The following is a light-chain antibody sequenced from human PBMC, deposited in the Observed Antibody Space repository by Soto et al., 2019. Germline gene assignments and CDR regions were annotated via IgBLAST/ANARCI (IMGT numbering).Light chain of an antibody. V-gene: IGKV3-20*01. CDR2: GIS. Sequence: DIVLTQSPGTLSLSPGARATLSCRASHTISSSYLAWYQQKPGQAPRLLMYGISRRATGIPDRFSGSGSGTDFTLTITRLEPEDVAVYYCQQYVTSSPRTFGQGTRLEIK. J-gene: IGKJ5*01. CDR3: QQYVTSSPRT. CDR1: HTISSSY.